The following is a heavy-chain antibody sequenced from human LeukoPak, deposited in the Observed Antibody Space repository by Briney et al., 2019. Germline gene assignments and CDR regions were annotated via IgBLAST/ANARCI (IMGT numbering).Heavy chain of an antibody. J-gene: IGHJ5*02. Sequence: ASVKVSCKVSGYTLTELSMHWVRQAPGKGLEWMGGFDSEDGETIYAQKFQGRVTMTEDTSTDTAYMELSSLRSEDTAVCYCATGGDGYNSGVDWFDPWGQGTLVTVSS. CDR2: FDSEDGET. CDR3: ATGGDGYNSGVDWFDP. V-gene: IGHV1-24*01. D-gene: IGHD5-24*01. CDR1: GYTLTELS.